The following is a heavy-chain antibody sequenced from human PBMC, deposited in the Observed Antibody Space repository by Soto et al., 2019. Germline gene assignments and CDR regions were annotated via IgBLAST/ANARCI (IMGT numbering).Heavy chain of an antibody. CDR3: AGEVMAGYVISTGYYPDWFDP. CDR2: IIPIFGTA. Sequence: QVQLVQSGAEVKKPGSSVKVSCKASGGTFSSYAISWVRQAPGQGLEWMGGIIPIFGTANYAQKFQGRVTITTDKTTSTAYMELSSRRSDDTAVDYYAGEVMAGYVISTGYYPDWFDPWGHGTLVTVSS. D-gene: IGHD3-9*01. CDR1: GGTFSSYA. J-gene: IGHJ5*02. V-gene: IGHV1-69*06.